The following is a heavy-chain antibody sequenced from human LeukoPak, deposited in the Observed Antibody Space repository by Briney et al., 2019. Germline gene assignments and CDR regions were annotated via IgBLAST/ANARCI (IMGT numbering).Heavy chain of an antibody. J-gene: IGHJ4*02. CDR2: INPNSGGT. CDR1: GYTFTGYF. D-gene: IGHD3-22*01. V-gene: IGHV1-2*06. Sequence: ASVKVSCKASGYTFTGYFMHWVRQAPGQGLEWMGRINPNSGGTDYAQKFQGRVTMTRDTSISTAYMELSRLRSDDTAVYYCARLRVNGVSSGYYYAFDYWGQGTLVTVSS. CDR3: ARLRVNGVSSGYYYAFDY.